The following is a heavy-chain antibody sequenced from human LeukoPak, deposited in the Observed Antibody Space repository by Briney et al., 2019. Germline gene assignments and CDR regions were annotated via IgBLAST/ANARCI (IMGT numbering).Heavy chain of an antibody. CDR3: ARVPLYYDFWSGFGSGGSWFDP. D-gene: IGHD3-3*01. J-gene: IGHJ5*02. Sequence: ASVKVSCKASGYTFTSYYMHWVRQAPGQGLEWMGVINPSGGSTSYAQKFQGRVTMTRDTSTSTVYMELSSLRSDDTAVYYCARVPLYYDFWSGFGSGGSWFDPWGQGTLVTVSS. CDR1: GYTFTSYY. V-gene: IGHV1-46*01. CDR2: INPSGGST.